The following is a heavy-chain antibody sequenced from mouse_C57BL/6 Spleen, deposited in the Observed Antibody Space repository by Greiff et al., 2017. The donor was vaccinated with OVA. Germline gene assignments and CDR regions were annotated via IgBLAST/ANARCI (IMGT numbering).Heavy chain of an antibody. CDR1: GYTFTSYW. V-gene: IGHV1-69*01. J-gene: IGHJ4*01. CDR3: ARRGVTTVVAEAMDY. Sequence: VQLQQPGAELVMPGASVKLSCKASGYTFTSYWMHWVKQRPGQGLEWIGEIDPSDSYTNYTQKFKGKSTLTVDKSSSTAYLQLSSLTSEDSAVYYCARRGVTTVVAEAMDYWGQGTSVTVSS. D-gene: IGHD1-1*01. CDR2: IDPSDSYT.